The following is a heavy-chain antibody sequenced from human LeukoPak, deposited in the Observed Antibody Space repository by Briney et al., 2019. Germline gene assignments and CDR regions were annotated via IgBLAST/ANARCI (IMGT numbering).Heavy chain of an antibody. CDR3: AREGGHYYYHSMYV. D-gene: IGHD2-15*01. CDR2: INSDGSST. Sequence: GGSLRLSCAAPGFTFSSYWMHWVRQAPGKGLVWVSRINSDGSSTSYADSVKGRFTISRDNAKNTLYLQTNSLRAEDTAVYYCAREGGHYYYHSMYVWGKGTTVTISS. CDR1: GFTFSSYW. V-gene: IGHV3-74*01. J-gene: IGHJ6*03.